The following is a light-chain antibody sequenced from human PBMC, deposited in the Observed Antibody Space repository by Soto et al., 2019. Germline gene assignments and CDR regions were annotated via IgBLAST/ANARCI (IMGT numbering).Light chain of an antibody. CDR2: DAS. J-gene: IGKJ2*01. CDR3: QQLSNWPKN. CDR1: QSVISY. Sequence: EIVLTQSPPTLSLSPGERATLSCRANQSVISYFAWYQQKPGQAPWLLIYDASNRATCIPARFSGSGSGTYFTLTVSSLEPEDFAVYYCQQLSNWPKNLGEGTKLEMK. V-gene: IGKV3-11*01.